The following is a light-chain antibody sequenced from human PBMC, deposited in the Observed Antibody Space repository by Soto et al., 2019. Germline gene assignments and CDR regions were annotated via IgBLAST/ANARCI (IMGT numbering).Light chain of an antibody. CDR3: QQYNSYS. J-gene: IGKJ1*01. CDR2: HAS. CDR1: QSISNW. Sequence: DIPMTQSPSTLPASVGDRVTITCRASQSISNWLAWYQQKPGTAPKVLIYHASNLQSGVPSRFSGSGSGTQFPLPARSLQPDDFATYYCQQYNSYSFGQGTKVDIK. V-gene: IGKV1-5*01.